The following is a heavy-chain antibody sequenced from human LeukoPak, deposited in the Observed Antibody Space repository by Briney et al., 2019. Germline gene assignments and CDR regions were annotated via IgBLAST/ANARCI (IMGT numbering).Heavy chain of an antibody. CDR2: IYFSGST. CDR3: YFNL. CDR1: GGSISSYY. J-gene: IGHJ2*01. V-gene: IGHV4-59*01. D-gene: IGHD1-26*01. Sequence: TSETLSLTRTVSGGSISSYYWSWIRQPPGKGLEWIGYIYFSGSTNYNPSLKSRVTISVDTSKADTAVYYCARRTAPSGSYFWYFNLWGLGTLVTVPS.